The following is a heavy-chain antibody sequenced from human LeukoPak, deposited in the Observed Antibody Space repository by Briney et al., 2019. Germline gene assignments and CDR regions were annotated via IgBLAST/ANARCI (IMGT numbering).Heavy chain of an antibody. D-gene: IGHD1-26*01. CDR1: GFTFSSYE. V-gene: IGHV3-48*03. Sequence: GGSLRLSCAASGFTFSSYEMNWVRQAPGKGLEWVSYISSSGSTIYYADSVKGRFTISRDNAKNSLYLQMNSLRAEDTATYYCAKEKRNLRGARDAFDIWGQGTMVTVSA. J-gene: IGHJ3*02. CDR2: ISSSGSTI. CDR3: AKEKRNLRGARDAFDI.